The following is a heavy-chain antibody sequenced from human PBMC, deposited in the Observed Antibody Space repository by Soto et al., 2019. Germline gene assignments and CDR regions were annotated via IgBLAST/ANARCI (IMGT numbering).Heavy chain of an antibody. D-gene: IGHD4-4*01. Sequence: GGSLRLSCAVSGFTFSIYEMNWVRHAPGKGLEWVSYIGTSGKTIYYADSVRGRFTIPRDNAKNSLYLQMNSLRAEDTAVYYCARDPAIYSGNFDYGLDVWGQGTTVTVSS. CDR2: IGTSGKTI. V-gene: IGHV3-48*03. CDR1: GFTFSIYE. CDR3: ARDPAIYSGNFDYGLDV. J-gene: IGHJ6*02.